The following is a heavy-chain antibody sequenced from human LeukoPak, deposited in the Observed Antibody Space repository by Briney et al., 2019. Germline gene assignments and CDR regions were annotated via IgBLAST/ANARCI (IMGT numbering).Heavy chain of an antibody. CDR1: GFTFDDYA. V-gene: IGHV3-9*01. CDR2: ISWNSGSI. Sequence: GGSLRLSCAASGFTFDDYAMHWVRQAPGKGLEWVSGISWNSGSIGYADSVKGRFTISRVNAKNSLYLQMNSLRAEDTALYYCAKDRQWELLNGMDVWGQGTTVTVSS. CDR3: AKDRQWELLNGMDV. J-gene: IGHJ6*02. D-gene: IGHD1-26*01.